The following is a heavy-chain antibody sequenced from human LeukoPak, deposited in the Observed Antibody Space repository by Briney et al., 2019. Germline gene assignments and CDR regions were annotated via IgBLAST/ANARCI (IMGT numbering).Heavy chain of an antibody. V-gene: IGHV4-34*01. Sequence: PSETLSLTCAVYGGSFSGYYWSWIRQPPGKGLEWIGEINHSGSTNYNPSLKSRVTISVDTSKNQFSLKLSSVTAADTAVYYCARLSNDSSGYLLFYFDYWGQGTLVTVSS. D-gene: IGHD3-22*01. CDR1: GGSFSGYY. CDR2: INHSGST. CDR3: ARLSNDSSGYLLFYFDY. J-gene: IGHJ4*02.